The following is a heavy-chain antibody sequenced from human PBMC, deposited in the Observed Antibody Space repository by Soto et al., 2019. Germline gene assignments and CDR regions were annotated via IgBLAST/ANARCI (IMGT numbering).Heavy chain of an antibody. V-gene: IGHV4-30-4*01. D-gene: IGHD5-12*01. CDR3: ARDIPSSGGYDNWLDP. CDR2: IYHSGST. Sequence: SETLSPPCPFSGGSLSRADYYWGWIRQPPGKGLEWIGYIYHSGSTYYNPSPKSRVTISVDTSKNQFSLNLSSVTAADTAVYFCARDIPSSGGYDNWLDPWGQGTLVTVSS. J-gene: IGHJ5*02. CDR1: GGSLSRADYY.